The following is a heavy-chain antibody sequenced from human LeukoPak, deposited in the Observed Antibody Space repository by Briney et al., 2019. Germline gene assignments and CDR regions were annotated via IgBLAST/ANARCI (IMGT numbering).Heavy chain of an antibody. CDR2: FSSSSGTM. Sequence: PGGSLRLSYAASGFTFSTYRMNWVRQAPGKGLEWVSYFSSSSGTMYYADSVRGRFTVSRDIAKNSLYLQMNSLRAEDTAVYYCATVGSSWFYDYWGQGTLVTVSS. J-gene: IGHJ4*02. CDR1: GFTFSTYR. D-gene: IGHD6-13*01. V-gene: IGHV3-48*01. CDR3: ATVGSSWFYDY.